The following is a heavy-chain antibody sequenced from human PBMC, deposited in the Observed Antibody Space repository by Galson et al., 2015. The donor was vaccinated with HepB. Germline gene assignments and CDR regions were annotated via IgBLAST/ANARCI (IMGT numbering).Heavy chain of an antibody. J-gene: IGHJ4*02. D-gene: IGHD2-21*01. Sequence: SLRLSSAAPGFTFINYVMSCVRQAPGKGLEWVPGISGSGGSTYYADSVKGRFTISRDNSKNTLYLQMNNLRVEDTAVYYCAKDGGDCSDGECYYFDYWGQGALVTVSS. CDR2: ISGSGGST. V-gene: IGHV3-23*01. CDR1: GFTFINYV. CDR3: AKDGGDCSDGECYYFDY.